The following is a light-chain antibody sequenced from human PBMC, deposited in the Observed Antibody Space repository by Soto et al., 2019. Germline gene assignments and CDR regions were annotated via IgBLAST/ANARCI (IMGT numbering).Light chain of an antibody. V-gene: IGLV1-44*01. J-gene: IGLJ2*01. CDR1: SSNIGSNT. CDR2: SNN. CDR3: AAWDDSLNGPV. Sequence: SVLTQPTSASGTPGQRVTISCSGSSSNIGSNTVNWYQQLPGTAPKLLIYSNNQRPSGVPDRFSGSKSGTSASLAISGLQSEDGADYYCAAWDDSLNGPVFGGGTKLTVL.